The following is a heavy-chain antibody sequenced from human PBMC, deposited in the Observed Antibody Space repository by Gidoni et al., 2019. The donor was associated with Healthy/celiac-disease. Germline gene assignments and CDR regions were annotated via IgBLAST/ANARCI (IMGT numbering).Heavy chain of an antibody. Sequence: QVQLQQWGAGLLKPSETLSLTCAVYGGSFSGYYWSWIRQPPGKGLEWIGEINHSGSTNYNPSLNSRVTISVDTSKNQFSLKLSSVTAADTAVYYCARVALRGIRFLAPVEPYYYGMDVWGQGTTVTVSS. CDR1: GGSFSGYY. J-gene: IGHJ6*02. D-gene: IGHD3-3*01. CDR3: ARVALRGIRFLAPVEPYYYGMDV. V-gene: IGHV4-34*01. CDR2: INHSGST.